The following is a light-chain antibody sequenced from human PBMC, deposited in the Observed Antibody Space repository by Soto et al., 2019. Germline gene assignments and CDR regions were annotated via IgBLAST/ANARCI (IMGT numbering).Light chain of an antibody. J-gene: IGLJ3*02. CDR1: SSDVGGYNY. V-gene: IGLV2-14*01. CDR3: SSYTSSSTWV. Sequence: QSVLTQPASVSGSPGQSITISRTGTSSDVGGYNYVSWYQQHPGKAPKLMIYDVSNRPSRVSNRFSGSKSGNTASLTISGLQAEDEADYYCSSYTSSSTWVFGGGTKLTVL. CDR2: DVS.